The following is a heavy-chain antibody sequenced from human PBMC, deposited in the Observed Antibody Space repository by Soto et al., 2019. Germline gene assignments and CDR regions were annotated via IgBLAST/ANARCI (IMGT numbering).Heavy chain of an antibody. CDR2: ISSTTNYI. CDR1: GFTFTRYS. V-gene: IGHV3-21*06. J-gene: IGHJ4*02. CDR3: ARESEDLTSNFDY. Sequence: GGSLRLSCAASGFTFTRYSMNWVRQAPGKGLEWVSSISSTTNYIYYGDSMKGRFTISRDNAKNSLYLEMNSPRAEDTAVHYCARESEDLTSNFDYWGQGTLVTVSS.